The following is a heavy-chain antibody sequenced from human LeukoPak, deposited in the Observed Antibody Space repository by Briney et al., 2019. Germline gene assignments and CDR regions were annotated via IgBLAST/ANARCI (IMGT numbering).Heavy chain of an antibody. V-gene: IGHV4-59*01. D-gene: IGHD6-13*01. Sequence: SETLSLTCTVSGGSIISYYWSWIRETPGKGLEGIAYIHSSGSTNYNPSLKSRVTISVDTSQNHFSLKVTSMTAADTGVYYCTRSLPGAVGAADFWGQGTLVTVSS. J-gene: IGHJ4*02. CDR2: IHSSGST. CDR3: TRSLPGAVGAADF. CDR1: GGSIISYY.